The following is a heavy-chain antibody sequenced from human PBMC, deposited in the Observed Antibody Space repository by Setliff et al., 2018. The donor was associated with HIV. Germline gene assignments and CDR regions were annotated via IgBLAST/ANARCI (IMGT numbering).Heavy chain of an antibody. D-gene: IGHD4-4*01. CDR3: ARGVKWLDP. V-gene: IGHV4-34*01. Sequence: SSETLSLTCAVYGGSFSDYYWTWIRQPPGKGLEWIGEINHGGSTNYNPSLRSRVTISRDDSENTVYLQMHSLRVEDTAVYYCARGVKWLDPWGQGALVTVSS. CDR2: INHGGST. CDR1: GGSFSDYY. J-gene: IGHJ5*02.